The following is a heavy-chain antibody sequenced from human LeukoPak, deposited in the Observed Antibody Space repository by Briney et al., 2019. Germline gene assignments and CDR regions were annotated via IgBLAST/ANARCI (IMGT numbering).Heavy chain of an antibody. CDR1: GGSFSGYY. Sequence: SETLSLTCAVYGGSFSGYYWSWIRQPPGKGLEWIGEINHSGSTNYNPSLKSRVTISVDTSKNQFSLKLSSVTAADTAVYYCAREGEGSGWRHDAFDIWGQGTMVTVSS. J-gene: IGHJ3*02. CDR3: AREGEGSGWRHDAFDI. V-gene: IGHV4-34*01. CDR2: INHSGST. D-gene: IGHD6-19*01.